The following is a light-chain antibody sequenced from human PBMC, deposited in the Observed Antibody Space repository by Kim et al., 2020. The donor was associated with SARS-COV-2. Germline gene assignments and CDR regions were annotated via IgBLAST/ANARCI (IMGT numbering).Light chain of an antibody. CDR3: QQYSTYSGH. CDR2: KTS. CDR1: QSVNSW. Sequence: DIQMTQSPSTLSASVGDRVTIPCRASQSVNSWLAWHQQKPGKAPKLLIHKTSILKSGVPSRFSGSGSGTEFTLTINSLQPDDSATYYCQQYSTYSGHFGQGTKLEI. V-gene: IGKV1-5*03. J-gene: IGKJ2*01.